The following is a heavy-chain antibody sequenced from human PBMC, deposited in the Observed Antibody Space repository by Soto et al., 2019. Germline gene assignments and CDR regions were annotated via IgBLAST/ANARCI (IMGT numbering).Heavy chain of an antibody. CDR2: IVPVFGRP. CDR1: GGSFSNFG. V-gene: IGHV1-69*13. D-gene: IGHD5-12*01. CDR3: AREGSGYNF. Sequence: SVKVSFKASGGSFSNFGISWVRQAPGQGLEWMGGIVPVFGRPNYAQRFRGRLTITADESTSTGYMELISLRSVDTAVFYCAREGSGYNFWGQGTQVTVSS. J-gene: IGHJ4*02.